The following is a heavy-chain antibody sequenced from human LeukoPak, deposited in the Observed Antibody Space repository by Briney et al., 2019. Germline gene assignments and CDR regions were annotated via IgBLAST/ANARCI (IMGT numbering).Heavy chain of an antibody. J-gene: IGHJ4*02. D-gene: IGHD3-10*01. V-gene: IGHV3-23*01. CDR1: GFTFSSHA. Sequence: GGSLRLSCAASGFTFSSHAMSWVRQAPGKGLEWVSAISGSGGSTYYADSVKGRFTISRDNSKNTLYLQMNSLRAEDTAVYYCAKAHHVLLWLGELLLPFDYWGQGTLVTVSS. CDR2: ISGSGGST. CDR3: AKAHHVLLWLGELLLPFDY.